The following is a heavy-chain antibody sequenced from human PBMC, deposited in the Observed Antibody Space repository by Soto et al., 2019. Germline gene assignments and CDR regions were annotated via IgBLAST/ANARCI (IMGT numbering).Heavy chain of an antibody. CDR2: INNDGIGT. CDR1: GFTFSNYW. CDR3: VRDRPHNWCDP. J-gene: IGHJ5*02. Sequence: EVQVVESGGGLVQPGGSLRLSCAASGFTFSNYWMHWVRQVPGKGLVWVARINNDGIGTFYADSVKARFTISRDNAKNTLYPQLNSLRGDATAVYYCVRDRPHNWCDPWGQGTLVTVSS. V-gene: IGHV3-74*01.